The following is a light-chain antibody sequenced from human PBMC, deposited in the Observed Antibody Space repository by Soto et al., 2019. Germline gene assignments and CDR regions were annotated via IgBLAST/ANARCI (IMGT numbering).Light chain of an antibody. Sequence: NFMLTQPHSVSESPGKTVTISCTRSSGSIASNFVRWYQQRPGSAPTTVIYEDDQRPSGVPGRFSGSIDRSSNSASLTISGLKTEDEADYYCQSYNNIIGVFGGGTKLTVL. CDR2: EDD. V-gene: IGLV6-57*04. J-gene: IGLJ2*01. CDR3: QSYNNIIGV. CDR1: SGSIASNF.